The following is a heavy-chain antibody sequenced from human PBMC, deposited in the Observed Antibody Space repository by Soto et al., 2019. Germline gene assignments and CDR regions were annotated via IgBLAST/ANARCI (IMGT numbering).Heavy chain of an antibody. V-gene: IGHV4-59*08. CDR2: IYYSGST. CDR3: ARSLMVYATLLGY. D-gene: IGHD2-8*01. Sequence: PSETLSLTCTVSGGSISSYYWSWIRQPPGKGLEWIGYIYYSGSTNYNPSLKSRVTISVDTSKNQFSLKLSSVTAADTAVYYCARSLMVYATLLGYWGQGTLVTVSS. J-gene: IGHJ4*02. CDR1: GGSISSYY.